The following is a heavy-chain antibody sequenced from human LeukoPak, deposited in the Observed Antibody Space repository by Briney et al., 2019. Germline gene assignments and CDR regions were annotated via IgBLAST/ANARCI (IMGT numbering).Heavy chain of an antibody. J-gene: IGHJ4*02. D-gene: IGHD5-24*01. CDR1: GFTFDDYA. Sequence: PGGSLRLSCATSGFTFDDYAMHWVRQAPGKGLEWVSLISGDGGSTYYADSVKGRFTISRDNAKNSLYLQMNSLRAEDTAVYYCARDPNPRDGGYWGQGTLVPVSS. V-gene: IGHV3-43*02. CDR3: ARDPNPRDGGY. CDR2: ISGDGGST.